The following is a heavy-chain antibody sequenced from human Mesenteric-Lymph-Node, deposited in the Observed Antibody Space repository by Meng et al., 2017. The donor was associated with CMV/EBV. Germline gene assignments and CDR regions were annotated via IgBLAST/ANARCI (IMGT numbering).Heavy chain of an antibody. J-gene: IGHJ5*02. CDR3: ARDRGWWFDP. CDR2: ISYDGSNK. V-gene: IGHV3-30-3*01. D-gene: IGHD3-10*01. CDR1: GFTFSSYA. Sequence: GGSLRLSCAASGFTFSSYAMHWVRQAPGKGLEWVAVISYDGSNKYYADSVKGRFTISRDNSKNTLYLQMNSLRAEDTAVYYCARDRGWWFDPWGQGTLVTVSS.